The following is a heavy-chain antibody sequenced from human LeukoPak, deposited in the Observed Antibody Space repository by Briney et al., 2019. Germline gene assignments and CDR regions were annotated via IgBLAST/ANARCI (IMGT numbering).Heavy chain of an antibody. CDR3: ARANYYDSSGYYAN. Sequence: SETLSLTCAVYGGSFSGYYWSWIRQPPGKGLEWIGEINHSGSTNYNPSLKSRVTISVDTSKNQFSLKLSYVTAADTAVYYCARANYYDSSGYYANWGQGTLVTVSS. V-gene: IGHV4-34*01. D-gene: IGHD3-22*01. CDR1: GGSFSGYY. CDR2: INHSGST. J-gene: IGHJ4*02.